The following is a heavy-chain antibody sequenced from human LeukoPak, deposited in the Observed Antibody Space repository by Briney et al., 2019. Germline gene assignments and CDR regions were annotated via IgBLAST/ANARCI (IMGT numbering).Heavy chain of an antibody. CDR2: ISSSSSTI. D-gene: IGHD3-22*01. J-gene: IGHJ4*02. CDR3: ARVTTFYDSSGYYLGY. Sequence: PGGSLRLSCAASGFTFSSYWMTWVRQAPGKGLEWVSYISSSSSTIYYADSVKGRFTISRDNAKNSLYLQMNSLRAEDTAVYYCARVTTFYDSSGYYLGYWGQGTLVTVSS. CDR1: GFTFSSYW. V-gene: IGHV3-48*04.